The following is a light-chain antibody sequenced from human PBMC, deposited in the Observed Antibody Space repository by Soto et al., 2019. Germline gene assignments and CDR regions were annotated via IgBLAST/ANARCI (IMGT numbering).Light chain of an antibody. Sequence: DIQMTQSPSSLSASVGDRVTITCRASQSIASYLNWYQKKPGKAPNLLIYAASNLESGVTSRISGSGSGTDFTLTITSLQPEDCATYYCQQSHSTPVTFGGGTKVEI. CDR1: QSIASY. CDR2: AAS. CDR3: QQSHSTPVT. J-gene: IGKJ4*01. V-gene: IGKV1-39*01.